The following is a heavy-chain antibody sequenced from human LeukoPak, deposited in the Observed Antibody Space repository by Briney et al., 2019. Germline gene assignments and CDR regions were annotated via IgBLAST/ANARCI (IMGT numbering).Heavy chain of an antibody. CDR2: IWHDGNNK. CDR3: ARVSMWYRFDPFRGMDV. V-gene: IGHV3-33*01. CDR1: GLTFSNYG. J-gene: IGHJ6*02. D-gene: IGHD3-16*02. Sequence: PTGRSLRLSCAASGLTFSNYGMHWVRQAPGKGLEWVAVIWHDGNNKYYEESVKGRFTISRDNSKKMLYLQMNSLRAEDTAVYYCARVSMWYRFDPFRGMDVWGQGTTVTVSS.